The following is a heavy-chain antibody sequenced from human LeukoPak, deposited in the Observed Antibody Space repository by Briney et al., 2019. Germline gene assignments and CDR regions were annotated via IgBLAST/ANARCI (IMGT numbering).Heavy chain of an antibody. CDR2: IRQDGGEK. Sequence: GGSLRLSCAASGFAFSNYWMNWVRQAPGKGPEWVAIIRQDGGEKLYVDSVKGRFTISGDNAKNSLYLQMNSLRAEDTAVYYCVAGSGWLPDYWGQGTQVTVSS. V-gene: IGHV3-7*01. CDR1: GFAFSNYW. J-gene: IGHJ4*02. D-gene: IGHD6-19*01. CDR3: VAGSGWLPDY.